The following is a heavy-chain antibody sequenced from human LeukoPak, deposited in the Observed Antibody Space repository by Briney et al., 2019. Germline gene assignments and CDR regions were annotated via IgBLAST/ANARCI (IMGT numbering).Heavy chain of an antibody. D-gene: IGHD4-23*01. CDR2: LYPADFDI. CDR3: AREDGGNSYYFDY. Sequence: GQSLKFSCKGSGYSSTCYSIGWVGQILGKGLGWMGILYPADFDIRYRPSFQGQVTISADKSISTAYLQWSSLTASDTAMYYCAREDGGNSYYFDYWGQGTLVTVSS. J-gene: IGHJ4*02. V-gene: IGHV5-51*01. CDR1: GYSSTCYS.